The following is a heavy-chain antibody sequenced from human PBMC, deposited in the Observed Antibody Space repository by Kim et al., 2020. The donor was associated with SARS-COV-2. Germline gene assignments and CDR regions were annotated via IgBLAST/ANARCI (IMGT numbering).Heavy chain of an antibody. J-gene: IGHJ4*02. D-gene: IGHD3-22*01. CDR1: GGSISSSSYY. Sequence: SETLSLTCTVSGGSISSSSYYWGWIRQPPGKGLEWIGSIYYSGSTYYNPSLKSRVTISVDTSKNQFSLKLSSVTAADTAVYYCARQIGITMIVVVISTYFDYWGQGTLVTVSS. CDR2: IYYSGST. V-gene: IGHV4-39*01. CDR3: ARQIGITMIVVVISTYFDY.